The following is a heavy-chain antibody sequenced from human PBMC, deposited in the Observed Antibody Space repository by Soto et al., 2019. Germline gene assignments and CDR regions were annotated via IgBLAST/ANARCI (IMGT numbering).Heavy chain of an antibody. V-gene: IGHV4-59*12. CDR2: IYYSGST. D-gene: IGHD4-17*01. CDR1: GGSISSYY. Sequence: PSETLSLTCTVSGGSISSYYWSWIRQPPGKGLEWIGYIYYSGSTNYNPSLKSRVTISVDTSKNQFSLKLSSVTAADTAVYYCARDYGGNSAHFDYWGQGTLVTVSS. J-gene: IGHJ4*02. CDR3: ARDYGGNSAHFDY.